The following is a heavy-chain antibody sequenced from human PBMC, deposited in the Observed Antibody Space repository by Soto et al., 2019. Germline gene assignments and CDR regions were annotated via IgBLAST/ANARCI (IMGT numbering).Heavy chain of an antibody. CDR1: GFTFSSYD. CDR3: ARGGDGYDHEGFDY. V-gene: IGHV3-13*01. D-gene: IGHD5-12*01. CDR2: IGTAGDT. J-gene: IGHJ4*02. Sequence: EVQLVESGGGLVQPGGSLRLSCAASGFTFSSYDMHWVRQATGKGLEWVSAIGTAGDTYYPGSVKGRFTISRENAKNSLYLQMNSLRAGDTAVYYCARGGDGYDHEGFDYWGQGTLVTVSS.